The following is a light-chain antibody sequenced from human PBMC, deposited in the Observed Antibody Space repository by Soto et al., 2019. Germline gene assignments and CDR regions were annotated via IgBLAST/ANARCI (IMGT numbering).Light chain of an antibody. CDR2: DTS. CDR1: RNIDTY. V-gene: IGKV1-39*01. J-gene: IGKJ4*01. Sequence: DIQMAQSPSSLSASVGDRVTITCRASRNIDTYLSWYQQKAGKAPKLLIFDTSTLQSGVPSRFSGSGSRRDLALTISSLQPEDFGTYYCHHTFTPPLTVGGGPKVDI. CDR3: HHTFTPPLT.